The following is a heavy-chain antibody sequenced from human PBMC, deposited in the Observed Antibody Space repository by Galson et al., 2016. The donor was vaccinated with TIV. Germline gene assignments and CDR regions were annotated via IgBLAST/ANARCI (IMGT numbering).Heavy chain of an antibody. V-gene: IGHV3-30*01. J-gene: IGHJ4*02. CDR2: ISRDGSSY. Sequence: SLRLSCAAAGFNFNNYAMHWVRQAPGKGLEWLTVISRDGSSYYYADSVKGRLTISRDNSKNALDLQMNSLRPDDTAVYYCARATAGEISFLVDYWGQGTLVTVSS. CDR3: ARATAGEISFLVDY. CDR1: GFNFNNYA. D-gene: IGHD3-16*02.